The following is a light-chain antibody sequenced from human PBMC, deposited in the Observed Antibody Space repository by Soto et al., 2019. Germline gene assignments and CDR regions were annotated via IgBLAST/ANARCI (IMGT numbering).Light chain of an antibody. CDR1: QSVSSSY. J-gene: IGKJ4*01. Sequence: EIVLTQSPGTLSLSPGERATLSCRASQSVSSSYLAWYQQKPGQAPRLLIYGASSRATGIPDRFSGSGSGTDFTLTIRRLEPEDFAVYYCQQYGSSPLTFGGGTKADIK. CDR2: GAS. V-gene: IGKV3-20*01. CDR3: QQYGSSPLT.